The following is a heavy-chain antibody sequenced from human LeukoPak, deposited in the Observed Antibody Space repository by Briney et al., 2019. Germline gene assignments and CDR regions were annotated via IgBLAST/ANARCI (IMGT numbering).Heavy chain of an antibody. J-gene: IGHJ6*02. CDR2: IYYSGSI. V-gene: IGHV4-59*01. Sequence: SETLSLTCTVSGGSISGYYWSWIRQPPGKGLEWIGYIYYSGSIKYNPSLKSRVTMSVDTSKNQFSLKVTSVTAADTAVYYCARDQTVTTTYGMDVWGQGATVTVSS. CDR3: ARDQTVTTTYGMDV. CDR1: GGSISGYY. D-gene: IGHD4-17*01.